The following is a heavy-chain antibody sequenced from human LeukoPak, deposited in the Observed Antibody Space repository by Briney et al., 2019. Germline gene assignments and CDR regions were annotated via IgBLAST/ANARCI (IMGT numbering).Heavy chain of an antibody. V-gene: IGHV1-18*01. CDR3: AREDARYYDFWSGYGWFDP. D-gene: IGHD3-3*01. CDR2: ISTYNGIT. J-gene: IGHJ5*02. CDR1: GYTFNSYA. Sequence: ASVKVSCKASGYTFNSYAITWVRQAPGQGLEWMGWISTYNGITSYAQKLQGRVTMTTDTSSTTAYMELRSLRSDDTALYYCAREDARYYDFWSGYGWFDPWGQGTLVTVSS.